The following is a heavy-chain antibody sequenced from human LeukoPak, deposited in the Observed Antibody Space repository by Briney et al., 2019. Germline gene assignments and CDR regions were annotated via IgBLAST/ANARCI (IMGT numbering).Heavy chain of an antibody. CDR1: GDSISSYY. J-gene: IGHJ4*02. Sequence: SETLSLTCTVSGDSISSYYWSWIRQPPGKGLEWIGYIYYSGSTNYHPSLKSRVTISVDTSKNQFSLKLSSVTAADTAVYYCARHYYDSSGYYLFDYWGQGNLVSVSS. V-gene: IGHV4-59*08. CDR2: IYYSGST. D-gene: IGHD3-22*01. CDR3: ARHYYDSSGYYLFDY.